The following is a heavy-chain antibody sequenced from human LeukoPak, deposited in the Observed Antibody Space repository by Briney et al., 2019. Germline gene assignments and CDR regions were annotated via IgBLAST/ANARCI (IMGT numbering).Heavy chain of an antibody. CDR2: IYPHTGAT. CDR3: ARDGPAQMVDFDY. Sequence: ASVKVSCKASGYTFSGTGWYLYWLRQAPGQGLECMGWIYPHTGATHYAQKFQGRVAMTRDTSISTAYMESRLRPDDTAVYYCARDGPAQMVDFDYWGQGTLVTVSS. CDR1: GYTFSGTGWY. V-gene: IGHV1-2*02. J-gene: IGHJ4*02. D-gene: IGHD3-10*01.